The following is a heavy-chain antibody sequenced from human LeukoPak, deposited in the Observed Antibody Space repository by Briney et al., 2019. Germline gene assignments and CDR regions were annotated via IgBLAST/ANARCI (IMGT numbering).Heavy chain of an antibody. CDR1: GFTFDDYG. D-gene: IGHD6-13*01. J-gene: IGHJ4*02. CDR2: ISSSGSTI. CDR3: ARDQGSSRLSDY. Sequence: PGGSLRLSCAASGFTFDDYGMSWVRQAPGKGLEWVSYISSSGSTIYYADSVKGRFTISRDNAKNSLYLQMNSLRAEDTAVYYCARDQGSSRLSDYWGQGTLVTVSS. V-gene: IGHV3-11*04.